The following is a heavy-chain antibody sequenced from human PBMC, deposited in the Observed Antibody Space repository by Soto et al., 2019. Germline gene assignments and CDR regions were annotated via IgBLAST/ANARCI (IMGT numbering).Heavy chain of an antibody. V-gene: IGHV3-11*01. D-gene: IGHD2-21*01. CDR1: GFTSSDYS. Sequence: QVQLVESGEGWVKPGGSLSPSFAASGFTSSDYSRSWIRQPPGKGRGGVSYISSSGSAIYYADSVKGRFTISRDNAKNSLYLQMNSLRAEDTAVYYWARGGGDYYYYGLDVWGQGTTVTVSS. J-gene: IGHJ6*02. CDR3: ARGGGDYYYYGLDV. CDR2: ISSSGSAI.